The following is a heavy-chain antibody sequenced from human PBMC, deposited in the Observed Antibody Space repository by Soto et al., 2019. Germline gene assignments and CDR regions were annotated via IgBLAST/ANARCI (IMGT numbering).Heavy chain of an antibody. J-gene: IGHJ6*02. D-gene: IGHD5-12*01. V-gene: IGHV1-69*12. CDR1: GGTFSNSA. CDR3: ARDKARLQLGGNYYYILDV. CDR2: IMPIFRTP. Sequence: QVQLEQSGAEVKKPGSSVKVSCKASGGTFSNSAISWVRQAPGQGLEWMGGIMPIFRTPDYAQKFQGRVTVPADESTSTAYMELSGLRSDDTAVYYCARDKARLQLGGNYYYILDVWGQGTTVTVSS.